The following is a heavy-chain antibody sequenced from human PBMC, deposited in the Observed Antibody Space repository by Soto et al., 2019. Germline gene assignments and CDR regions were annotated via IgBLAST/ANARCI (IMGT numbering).Heavy chain of an antibody. V-gene: IGHV3-23*01. CDR2: ISGSGGGS. Sequence: PGCSLGLACAASGFTFSNYAMSWLRQAPGKGLEWVSFISGSGGGSYYADSVKGRFTISRDNSKNTLYLQMNNVRAEDTAVYYCAKVPYSTSPYFECWGQGTLVTVSS. CDR3: AKVPYSTSPYFEC. D-gene: IGHD6-6*01. J-gene: IGHJ4*02. CDR1: GFTFSNYA.